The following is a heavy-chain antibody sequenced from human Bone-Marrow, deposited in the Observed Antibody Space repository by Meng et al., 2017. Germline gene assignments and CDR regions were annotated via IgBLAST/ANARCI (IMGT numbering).Heavy chain of an antibody. CDR2: LGGADALT. Sequence: VQLEESGGGLVQPGGSRRLSCAASGFTFSSYWMHWVRQSPGKGLEWVSCLGGADALTYYAGSVKGRFTISRDDSKNTLYLQMDGLRTEDTAVYYCATSERATLLFDYWGPGTLVTVSS. CDR1: GFTFSSYW. CDR3: ATSERATLLFDY. D-gene: IGHD2-2*01. J-gene: IGHJ4*02. V-gene: IGHV3-23*04.